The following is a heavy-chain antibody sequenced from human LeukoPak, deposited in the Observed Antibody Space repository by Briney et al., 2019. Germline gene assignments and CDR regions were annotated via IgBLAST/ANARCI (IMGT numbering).Heavy chain of an antibody. CDR1: GYTFTSYD. Sequence: ASVKVSCKASGYTFTSYDINWVRQATGQGLEWMGWINPNSGGTNYAQKFQGRVTMTRDTSISTAYMELSRLRSDDTAVYYCASGCSSTSCPIDYWGQGTLVTVSS. CDR2: INPNSGGT. J-gene: IGHJ4*02. CDR3: ASGCSSTSCPIDY. V-gene: IGHV1-2*02. D-gene: IGHD2-2*01.